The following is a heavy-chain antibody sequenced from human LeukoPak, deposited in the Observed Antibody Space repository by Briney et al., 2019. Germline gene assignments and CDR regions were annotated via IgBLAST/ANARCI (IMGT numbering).Heavy chain of an antibody. J-gene: IGHJ3*02. V-gene: IGHV3-9*03. CDR2: ISWNSGSI. D-gene: IGHD6-13*01. CDR3: AKGRYSSSSHGAFDI. CDR1: GFIFDDYA. Sequence: GGSLRLSCAASGFIFDDYAMHWVRQAPGKGLEWVSGISWNSGSIGYADSVKGRFTISRDNAKNSLYLQMNSLRAEDMALYYCAKGRYSSSSHGAFDIWGQGTMVTVSS.